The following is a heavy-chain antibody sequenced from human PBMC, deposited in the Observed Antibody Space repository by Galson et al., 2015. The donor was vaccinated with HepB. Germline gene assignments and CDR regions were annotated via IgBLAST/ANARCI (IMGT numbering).Heavy chain of an antibody. CDR3: ARPKWATVIAFDI. J-gene: IGHJ3*02. Sequence: SLRLSCAASGFIFSSSAMSWVRQAPGQGLEWVSGIGGSGITTYYADSVKGRFTISRDNSKNTLYLQMNSLRAEDPAVYYCARPKWATVIAFDIWGQGTMATVSS. V-gene: IGHV3-23*01. D-gene: IGHD4-17*01. CDR2: IGGSGITT. CDR1: GFIFSSSA.